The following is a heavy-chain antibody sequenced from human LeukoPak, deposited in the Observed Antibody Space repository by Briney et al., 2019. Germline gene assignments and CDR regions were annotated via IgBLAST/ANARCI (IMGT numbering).Heavy chain of an antibody. CDR3: ARGLYYYDSSAPIEVFDY. CDR2: INSDGSST. CDR1: GFPFSSDW. V-gene: IGHV3-74*01. J-gene: IGHJ4*02. Sequence: GGSLRLSCEASGFPFSSDWMHWVRQAPGKGLLWVSRINSDGSSTSYADSVRGRFTISRDNAKNMLYLQMNSLRAEDTAVYYCARGLYYYDSSAPIEVFDYWGQGTLVTVSS. D-gene: IGHD3-22*01.